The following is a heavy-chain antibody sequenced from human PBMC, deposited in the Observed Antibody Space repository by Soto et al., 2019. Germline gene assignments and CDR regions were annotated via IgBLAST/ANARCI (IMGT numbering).Heavy chain of an antibody. CDR3: ARRDDGSGYYYYGMDV. Sequence: SLRLSCAASGFTFTSYAMSWVRQALGKGLEWVSGLSGSGGTTYYADSVKGRFTISRDDSENTAYLQMNSLKIEDTAVYYCARRDDGSGYYYYGMDVWGQGTTVTVSS. CDR2: LSGSGGTT. V-gene: IGHV3-23*01. J-gene: IGHJ6*02. CDR1: GFTFTSYA. D-gene: IGHD3-10*01.